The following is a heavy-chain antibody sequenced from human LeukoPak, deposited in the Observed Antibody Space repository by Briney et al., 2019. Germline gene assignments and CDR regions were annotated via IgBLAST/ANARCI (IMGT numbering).Heavy chain of an antibody. D-gene: IGHD2-2*01. CDR3: ARGFRYCSSTSCSQVDY. CDR2: ISTSRTYV. Sequence: GGSLRLSCAASGFTFSSYSMNWVRQAPGKGLEWVSSISTSRTYVYYADSVKGRFTISRDNAKNSLYLQMNSLRAEDTAVYYCARGFRYCSSTSCSQVDYWGQGTLVTVSS. J-gene: IGHJ4*02. CDR1: GFTFSSYS. V-gene: IGHV3-21*01.